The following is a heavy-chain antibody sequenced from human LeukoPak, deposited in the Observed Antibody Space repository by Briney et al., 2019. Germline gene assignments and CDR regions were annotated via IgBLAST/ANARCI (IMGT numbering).Heavy chain of an antibody. CDR3: ARHYDFWSGNNWFDP. J-gene: IGHJ5*02. CDR1: GFSFSDYS. Sequence: GGSLRLSCVASGFSFSDYSMNWVRQTPGKGLEWVSSISGSSTYIYYADSVKGRFTISRDNAKNSLYLQMNSLRAEDTAVYYCARHYDFWSGNNWFDPWGQGTLVTVSS. V-gene: IGHV3-21*01. D-gene: IGHD3-3*01. CDR2: ISGSSTYI.